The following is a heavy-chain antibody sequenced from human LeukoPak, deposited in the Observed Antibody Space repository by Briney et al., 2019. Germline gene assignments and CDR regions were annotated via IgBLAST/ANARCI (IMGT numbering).Heavy chain of an antibody. CDR1: GGSFNSGTYY. D-gene: IGHD3-10*01. J-gene: IGHJ3*02. V-gene: IGHV4-61*02. CDR2: IDTSGST. CDR3: ATYMVRGVVMHAFDI. Sequence: PSQTLSLTCTVSGGSFNSGTYYWTWIRQPAGKGLEWFGRIDTSGSTNYNPSLKSRVTISVDTSKNQFSLKLSSVTAADTAVYYCATYMVRGVVMHAFDIWGQGTMVTVSS.